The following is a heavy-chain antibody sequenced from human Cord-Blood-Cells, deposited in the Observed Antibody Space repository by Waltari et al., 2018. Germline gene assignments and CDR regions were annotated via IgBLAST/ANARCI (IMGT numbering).Heavy chain of an antibody. V-gene: IGHV4-39*07. CDR3: AILPRIAVAGTDYYYYMDV. D-gene: IGHD6-19*01. CDR2: IYYSGRT. J-gene: IGHJ6*03. CDR1: GGSISSSSYY. Sequence: QLQLQESGPGLVKPSETLSLTCTVSGGSISSSSYYWGWIRQPPGKGLEWIGSIYYSGRTYYNPALKSRVTIPVDTSKNQFSLKLSSVTAADTAVYYCAILPRIAVAGTDYYYYMDVWGKGTTVTVSS.